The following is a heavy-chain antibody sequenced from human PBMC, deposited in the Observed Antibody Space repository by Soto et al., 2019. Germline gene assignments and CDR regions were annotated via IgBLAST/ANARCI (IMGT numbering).Heavy chain of an antibody. CDR2: TYYRSKWYN. Sequence: HSQTLSLTCAISGDSVSSNSAAWNWIRQSPSRGLEWLGRTYYRSKWYNDYAVSVKSRITINPDTSKNQFSLQLNSVTPEDTAVYYRARVPAAINGMDVWGQGTTVTVSS. CDR3: ARVPAAINGMDV. V-gene: IGHV6-1*01. D-gene: IGHD2-2*01. J-gene: IGHJ6*02. CDR1: GDSVSSNSAA.